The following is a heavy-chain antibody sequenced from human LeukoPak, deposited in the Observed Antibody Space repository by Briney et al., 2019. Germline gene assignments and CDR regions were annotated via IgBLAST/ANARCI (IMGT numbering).Heavy chain of an antibody. V-gene: IGHV3-30*04. CDR1: GFSFTKYA. Sequence: GGSLRLSCAASGFSFTKYAMDWVRQAPGKGLEWVAIISKDGSMRYYADSVKGRFTVSRDNSNNAVYLQMNSLKSEDTAVYYCARGDSGWYFNYFDYWGQGTLVTVSS. CDR2: ISKDGSMR. CDR3: ARGDSGWYFNYFDY. D-gene: IGHD6-19*01. J-gene: IGHJ4*02.